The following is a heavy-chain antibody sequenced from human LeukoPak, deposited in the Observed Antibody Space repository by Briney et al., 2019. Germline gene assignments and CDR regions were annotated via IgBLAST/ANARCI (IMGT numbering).Heavy chain of an antibody. CDR2: INHSGST. CDR1: GGSFSGYY. Sequence: SETLSLTCAVYGGSFSGYYWSWIRQPPGKGLEWIGEINHSGSTNYNPYLKSRVTISVDTSKNHFSLKLSSVTAADTAVYYCARNYDYVWGSYRQHYYGMDVWGKGTTVTVSS. D-gene: IGHD3-16*02. J-gene: IGHJ6*04. V-gene: IGHV4-34*01. CDR3: ARNYDYVWGSYRQHYYGMDV.